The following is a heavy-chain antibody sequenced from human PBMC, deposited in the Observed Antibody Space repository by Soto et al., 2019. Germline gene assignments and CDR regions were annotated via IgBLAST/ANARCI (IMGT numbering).Heavy chain of an antibody. Sequence: GGSLRLSCTASGFTFSNYGVHWVRQAPGKGLEWVAVIWSDGSNEYYADSVKGRFTMSRDNSKNTLDLQMSRLRVEDAAVYYCARDEMGYCSGGSCYTPGGMDVWGQGTTVTVSS. CDR1: GFTFSNYG. CDR2: IWSDGSNE. CDR3: ARDEMGYCSGGSCYTPGGMDV. J-gene: IGHJ6*02. D-gene: IGHD2-15*01. V-gene: IGHV3-33*01.